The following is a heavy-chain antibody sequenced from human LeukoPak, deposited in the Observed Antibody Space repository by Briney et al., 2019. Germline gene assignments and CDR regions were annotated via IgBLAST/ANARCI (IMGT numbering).Heavy chain of an antibody. CDR1: GFTFSGSA. CDR3: ARGTSDYYDSSGYYPPDQGGY. V-gene: IGHV3-73*01. Sequence: GGSLRLSCAASGFTFSGSAMHWVRQASGKGLEWVGRIRSKANSYATAYAASVKGRFTISRDDSKNTAYLQMNSLKTEDTAVYYCARGTSDYYDSSGYYPPDQGGYWGQGTLVTVSS. D-gene: IGHD3-22*01. CDR2: IRSKANSYAT. J-gene: IGHJ4*02.